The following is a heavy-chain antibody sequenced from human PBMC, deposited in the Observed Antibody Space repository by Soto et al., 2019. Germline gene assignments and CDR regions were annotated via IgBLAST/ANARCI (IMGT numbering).Heavy chain of an antibody. J-gene: IGHJ4*02. CDR3: AKDKNSSGWPRYYFDY. D-gene: IGHD6-19*01. CDR1: GFTFSSYA. Sequence: GSLRLSWAASGFTFSSYAMIWVRQATGKGLEWVSAISGSGGSTYYADSVKGRFTISRDNSKNTLYLQMNSLRAEDTAVYYCAKDKNSSGWPRYYFDYWGQGTLVTVSS. V-gene: IGHV3-23*01. CDR2: ISGSGGST.